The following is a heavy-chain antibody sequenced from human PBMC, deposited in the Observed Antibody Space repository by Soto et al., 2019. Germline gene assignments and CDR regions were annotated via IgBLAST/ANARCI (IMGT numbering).Heavy chain of an antibody. D-gene: IGHD6-13*01. V-gene: IGHV6-1*01. CDR2: TYYRSKWYN. CDR1: GDSVSSNSAA. J-gene: IGHJ5*02. Sequence: SQTLSLTCAISGDSVSSNSAAWNWIRQSPSRGLEWLGRTYYRSKWYNDYAVSVKSRITINPDTSKNQFSLQLNSVTPEDTAVYYCAASGIADPYNWFDPWGQGTLVTVSS. CDR3: AASGIADPYNWFDP.